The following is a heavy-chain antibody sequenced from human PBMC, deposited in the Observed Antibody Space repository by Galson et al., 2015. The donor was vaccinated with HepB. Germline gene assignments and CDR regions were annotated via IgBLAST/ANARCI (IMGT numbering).Heavy chain of an antibody. V-gene: IGHV3-48*02. J-gene: IGHJ6*02. CDR3: ARNEGSEELWPYYYYYYGMDV. CDR2: ISSSSSTI. Sequence: SLRLSCAASGVTFSSYGMHWVRQAPGKGLEWVSYISSSSSTIYYADSVKGRFTISRDNAKNSLYLQMNSLRDEDTAVYYCARNEGSEELWPYYYYYYGMDVWGQGTPVTVSS. D-gene: IGHD5-18*01. CDR1: GVTFSSYG.